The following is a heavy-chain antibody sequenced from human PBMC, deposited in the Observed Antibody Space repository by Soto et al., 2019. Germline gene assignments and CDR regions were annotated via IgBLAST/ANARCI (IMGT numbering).Heavy chain of an antibody. D-gene: IGHD1-26*01. Sequence: QITLKESGPTLVKPTQTLTLTCTFSGFSLTTDRVGVGWIRQPPGEALEWLAVIYWDDTKTYRPSLESRLTITKDTSKNHVALTMTNMDSVDTAPYYCAHAYGGRSLYWGQGTLVTVSS. J-gene: IGHJ4*02. CDR1: GFSLTTDRVG. CDR2: IYWDDTK. CDR3: AHAYGGRSLY. V-gene: IGHV2-5*02.